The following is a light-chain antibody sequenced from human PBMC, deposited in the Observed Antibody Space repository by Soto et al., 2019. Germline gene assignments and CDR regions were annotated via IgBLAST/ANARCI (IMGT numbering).Light chain of an antibody. CDR2: GAF. CDR1: QSISTY. J-gene: IGKJ5*01. V-gene: IGKV3-11*01. CDR3: QQRNIWPPVT. Sequence: IVLTQSPATLSLSPWERATLSCRAGQSISTYLAWYQQKSGQAPRLLIYGAFNRATGIPARFSGSGSGTDFTLTISSLEPEDSAVYYCQQRNIWPPVTFGHGTRLEIK.